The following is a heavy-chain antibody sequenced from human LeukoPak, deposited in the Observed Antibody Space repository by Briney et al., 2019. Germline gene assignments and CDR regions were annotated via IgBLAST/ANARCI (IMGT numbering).Heavy chain of an antibody. V-gene: IGHV5-51*01. CDR2: IYPDDSDT. D-gene: IGHD3-10*01. CDR3: ARLGGDTYYFGSASYPNWYFDL. CDR1: GYTFTSYW. J-gene: IGHJ2*01. Sequence: GESLKISCQASGYTFTSYWIGWVRQMPGKGLECMGIIYPDDSDTTYSPSFRGQVTISADKSFNTAYLQWSSLKASDTAIYYCARLGGDTYYFGSASYPNWYFDLWGRGTLVTVSS.